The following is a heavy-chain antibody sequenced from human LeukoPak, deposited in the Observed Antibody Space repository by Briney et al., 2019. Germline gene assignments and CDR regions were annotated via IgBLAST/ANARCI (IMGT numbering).Heavy chain of an antibody. J-gene: IGHJ4*02. CDR1: GFTFSSYA. D-gene: IGHD2-2*01. Sequence: PGGSLRLSCAASGFTFSSYAMSWVRQAPGKGLEWVSSISSSSSYIYYADSVKGRFTISRDNAKNSLYLQMNSLRAEDTAVYYCARETYCTSTNCPIGDYFDYWGQGTLVTVSS. CDR3: ARETYCTSTNCPIGDYFDY. CDR2: ISSSSSYI. V-gene: IGHV3-21*01.